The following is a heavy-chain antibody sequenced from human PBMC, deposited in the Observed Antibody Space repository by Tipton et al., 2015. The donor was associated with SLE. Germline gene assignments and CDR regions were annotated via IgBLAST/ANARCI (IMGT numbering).Heavy chain of an antibody. CDR3: ARVDTIYSFDY. D-gene: IGHD3/OR15-3a*01. CDR2: IYNSGYT. V-gene: IGHV4-4*07. CDR1: GGSIGIFY. J-gene: IGHJ4*02. Sequence: TLSLTCSVFGGSIGIFYWGWIRQPAGQGLEWVGRIYNSGYTNYNPPLKSRVTMSVDMSKNQFSLKLTSVTAADMAIYYCARVDTIYSFDYWGQGALVTVSS.